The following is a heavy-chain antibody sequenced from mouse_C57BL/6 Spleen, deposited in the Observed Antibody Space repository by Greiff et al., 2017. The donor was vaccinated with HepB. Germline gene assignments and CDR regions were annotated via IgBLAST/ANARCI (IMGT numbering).Heavy chain of an antibody. CDR2: IHPNSGST. Sequence: QVQLKQPGAELVKPGASVKLSCKASGYTFTSYWMHWVKQRPGQGLEWIGMIHPNSGSTNYNEKFKSKATLTVDKSSSTAYMQLSSLTSEDSAVYYCARYYYGSSCDYWGQGTTLTVSS. CDR3: ARYYYGSSCDY. D-gene: IGHD1-1*01. V-gene: IGHV1-64*01. CDR1: GYTFTSYW. J-gene: IGHJ2*01.